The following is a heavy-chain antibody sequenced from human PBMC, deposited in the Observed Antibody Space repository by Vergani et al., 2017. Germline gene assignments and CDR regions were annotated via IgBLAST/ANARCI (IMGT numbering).Heavy chain of an antibody. V-gene: IGHV3-23*01. D-gene: IGHD6-19*01. Sequence: EVQLLESGGGLVQPGGSLRLSCAASGFTFSSYAMSWVRQAPGKGLEWVSAISGSGGSTYYADSVKGRFTISRDNSKNTLYLQMNSLRAEDTAVYYCFRDSSGWTEGYWGQGTLVTVSS. J-gene: IGHJ4*02. CDR3: FRDSSGWTEGY. CDR2: ISGSGGST. CDR1: GFTFSSYA.